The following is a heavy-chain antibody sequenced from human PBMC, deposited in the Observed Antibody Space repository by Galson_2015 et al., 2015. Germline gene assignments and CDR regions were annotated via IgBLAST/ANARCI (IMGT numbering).Heavy chain of an antibody. CDR2: IYIGGET. D-gene: IGHD2-15*01. CDR3: ARDSRCSGRSCYSSFDH. Sequence: SLRLSCAASGFTVSSNYIIWVRQAPGKGLEWVSAIYIGGETFYADSVKGRFTVSRDNSKNTLYLQMNTLRGEDTAVYYCARDSRCSGRSCYSSFDHWGQGTLVTVSS. CDR1: GFTVSSNY. J-gene: IGHJ4*02. V-gene: IGHV3-53*01.